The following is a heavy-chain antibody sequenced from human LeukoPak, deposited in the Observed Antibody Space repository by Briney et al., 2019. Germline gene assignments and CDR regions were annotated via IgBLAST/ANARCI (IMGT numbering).Heavy chain of an antibody. CDR2: INSNNGGT. CDR1: GYTFPYYY. D-gene: IGHD5-12*01. V-gene: IGHV1-2*02. Sequence: ASVNDSSTASGYTFPYYYIHWVRQAPGQGLEWMGWINSNNGGTNYAQKFQCRVTMTRDTSISTAYMELPRLGSDDTAVYYCARDGSLGYWGQGTLVTVSS. J-gene: IGHJ4*02. CDR3: ARDGSLGY.